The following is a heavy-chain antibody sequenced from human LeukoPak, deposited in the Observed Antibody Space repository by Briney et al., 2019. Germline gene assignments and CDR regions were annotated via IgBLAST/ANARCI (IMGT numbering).Heavy chain of an antibody. CDR2: ISYDGSNK. V-gene: IGHV3-30*03. D-gene: IGHD3-3*01. J-gene: IGHJ5*02. CDR1: GFTFSSYG. CDR3: ARGSITIFGVVIRTVFDP. Sequence: GGSLRLSWAASGFTFSSYGMHWVRQAPGKGLEWVAVISYDGSNKYYADSVKGRFTISRDNSKNTLYLQMNSLRAEDTAVYYCARGSITIFGVVIRTVFDPWGQGTLVTVSS.